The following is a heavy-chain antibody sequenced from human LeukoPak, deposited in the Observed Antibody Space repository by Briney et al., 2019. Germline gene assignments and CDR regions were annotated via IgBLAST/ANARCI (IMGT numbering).Heavy chain of an antibody. CDR1: GDSITSGSYH. CDR2: IYYTGTT. J-gene: IGHJ4*02. Sequence: PSENLSLTCTVSGDSITSGSYHWGWIRQPPGKGLEWIGSIYYTGTTYYTPSLKSRVAISVDTSKNQFSLKLNSVTAADTAVYYCVRDVPSGRFDYWGQGTLVTVSS. CDR3: VRDVPSGRFDY. D-gene: IGHD2-2*01. V-gene: IGHV4-39*07.